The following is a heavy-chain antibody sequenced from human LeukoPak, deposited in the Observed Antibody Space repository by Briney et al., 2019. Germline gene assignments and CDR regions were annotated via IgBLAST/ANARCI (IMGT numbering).Heavy chain of an antibody. Sequence: PGGSLRLSCAASGFTFSSYWMHWVRQAPGKGLVWVSRINSDGSSTSYADSVKGRLTISRDNAKNTLYLQMNSLRAEDTAVSYCARRSSGPLYYYYYMDVWGKGTTVTVSS. D-gene: IGHD3-22*01. CDR1: GFTFSSYW. CDR2: INSDGSST. V-gene: IGHV3-74*01. CDR3: ARRSSGPLYYYYYMDV. J-gene: IGHJ6*03.